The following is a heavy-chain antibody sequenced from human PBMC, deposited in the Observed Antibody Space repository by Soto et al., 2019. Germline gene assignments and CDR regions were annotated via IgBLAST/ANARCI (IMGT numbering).Heavy chain of an antibody. V-gene: IGHV1-46*01. J-gene: IGHJ4*02. Sequence: GPSVKVSCKASGYTFTSYYMHWVRQAPGQGLEWMGIINPSGGSTSYAQKFQGRVTMTRDTSTSTVYMELSSLRSEDTAVYYCARDVMVRGVIQYYFDYWGQGTLVTVSS. CDR2: INPSGGST. CDR1: GYTFTSYY. D-gene: IGHD3-10*01. CDR3: ARDVMVRGVIQYYFDY.